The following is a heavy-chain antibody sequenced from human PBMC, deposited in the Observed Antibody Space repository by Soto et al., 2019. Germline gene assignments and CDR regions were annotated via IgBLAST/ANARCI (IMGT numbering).Heavy chain of an antibody. CDR2: ISGSGGST. J-gene: IGHJ4*02. CDR3: ATPVDTTMIITDY. V-gene: IGHV3-23*01. CDR1: GFTFSSYA. Sequence: PGGSLRLSCAASGFTFSSYAMSWVRQAPGKGLEWVSAISGSGGSTDYADSVKGRFTISRDNSKNTLYVQMNSLRAEDTAVYYCATPVDTTMIITDYWGQGTLVTVSS. D-gene: IGHD5-18*01.